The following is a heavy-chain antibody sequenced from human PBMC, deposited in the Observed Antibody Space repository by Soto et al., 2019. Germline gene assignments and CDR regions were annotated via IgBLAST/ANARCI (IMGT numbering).Heavy chain of an antibody. CDR3: AKGFKTRDY. J-gene: IGHJ4*02. Sequence: EVQLLPSGGGLVQPGGSLRLSCLASGFTFSSHAMSWVRQAPGKGLEWVSTILGSGDSTYSADSVKGRFTISRDNSKNTLYLQMNSLRAEDTAVYYCAKGFKTRDYWGQGTLVTVSS. CDR1: GFTFSSHA. D-gene: IGHD1-7*01. V-gene: IGHV3-23*01. CDR2: ILGSGDST.